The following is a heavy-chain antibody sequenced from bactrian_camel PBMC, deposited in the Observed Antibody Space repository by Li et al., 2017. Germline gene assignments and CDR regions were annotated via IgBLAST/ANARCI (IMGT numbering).Heavy chain of an antibody. CDR3: AAATGRIMNALATSLYNY. Sequence: VQLVESGGGSVQAGGSLRLSCEASTYTYTRYMGWFRQAPGKEREGVAAISTGGGGVTFYAVSVKGRFTVSRDNAENTVYLQMNDLKPEDTAMYYCAAATGRIMNALATSLYNYWGRGPRSPSP. CDR1: TYTYTRY. J-gene: IGHJ4*01. CDR2: ISTGGGGVT. V-gene: IGHV3S40*01. D-gene: IGHD3*01.